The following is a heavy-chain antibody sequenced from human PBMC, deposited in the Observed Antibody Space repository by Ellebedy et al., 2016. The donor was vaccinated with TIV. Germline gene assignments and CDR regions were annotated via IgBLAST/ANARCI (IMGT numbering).Heavy chain of an antibody. J-gene: IGHJ5*01. V-gene: IGHV4-34*01. CDR3: ARGRQSDDSGAYYLDS. CDR2: INDSGGI. Sequence: GSLRLSXAVYGGSFSGYYWSWIRQPPEKGLEWIGDINDSGGINYNPSLKSRVTMSVDTSKNQFSLKVRSVTAADTGAYYCARGRQSDDSGAYYLDSWGQGTLVTVSS. D-gene: IGHD3-22*01. CDR1: GGSFSGYY.